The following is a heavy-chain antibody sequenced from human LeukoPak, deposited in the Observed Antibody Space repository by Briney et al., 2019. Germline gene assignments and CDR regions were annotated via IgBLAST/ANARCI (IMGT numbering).Heavy chain of an antibody. CDR3: TRDKYYDIHSGMDV. D-gene: IGHD3-9*01. Sequence: GGSLRLSCAASGLTFSSYSMNWVRQAPGKGLEWVGFIRSKAYGGTTEYAASVKGRFTISRDDSKSIAYLQMNSLKTEDTAVYYCTRDKYYDIHSGMDVWGQGTTVTVSS. J-gene: IGHJ6*02. CDR2: IRSKAYGGTT. CDR1: GLTFSSYS. V-gene: IGHV3-49*04.